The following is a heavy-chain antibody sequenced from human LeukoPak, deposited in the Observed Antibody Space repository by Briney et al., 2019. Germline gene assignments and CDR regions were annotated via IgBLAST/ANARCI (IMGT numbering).Heavy chain of an antibody. CDR2: VLDNVRT. CDR3: ATVKRGNIFGFFDF. V-gene: IGHV4-59*11. CDR1: GGSISCHY. J-gene: IGHJ4*02. D-gene: IGHD5-18*01. Sequence: SETLSLTCTVSGGSISCHYWSWVRQPPGEGLEWIGYVLDNVRTKDNPSLNSRFTLSADTSKNQFSLRLTSVTAADTAVYYCATVKRGNIFGFFDFWGQGSLVTVSS.